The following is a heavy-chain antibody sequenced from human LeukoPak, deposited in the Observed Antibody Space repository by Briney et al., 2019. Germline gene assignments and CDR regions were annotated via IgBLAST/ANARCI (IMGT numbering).Heavy chain of an antibody. J-gene: IGHJ6*02. CDR3: ARHPPITMVRGVIIPYYYYGMDV. D-gene: IGHD3-10*01. CDR2: ISSSGSTI. V-gene: IGHV3-48*02. Sequence: GGSLRLSCAASGFTLSTYSMNWVRHTPGKGLEEVSYISSSGSTIYYAESVKGRFTTFRDTAENTLYLQMNSLRDEDTAVYYCARHPPITMVRGVIIPYYYYGMDVWGQGTTVTVSS. CDR1: GFTLSTYS.